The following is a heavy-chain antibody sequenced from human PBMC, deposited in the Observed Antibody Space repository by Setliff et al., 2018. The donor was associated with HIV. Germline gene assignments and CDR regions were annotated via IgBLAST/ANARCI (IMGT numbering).Heavy chain of an antibody. Sequence: SETLSLTCTISGGSMTNYWSWIRQPPGKGLEFIGNIHTSGSTIYNPSLKSRLTITIDTSRNQFSLKLTFVTAADTAVYYCAKFYCPHGVCYGFDIWGQGTLVTVSS. CDR2: IHTSGST. V-gene: IGHV4-4*09. D-gene: IGHD2-8*01. J-gene: IGHJ4*02. CDR3: AKFYCPHGVCYGFDI. CDR1: GGSMTNY.